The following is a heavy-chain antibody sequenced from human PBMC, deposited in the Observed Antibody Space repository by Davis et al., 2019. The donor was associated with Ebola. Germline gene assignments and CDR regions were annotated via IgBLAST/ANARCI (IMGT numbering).Heavy chain of an antibody. J-gene: IGHJ6*02. Sequence: GESLKISCAASGFNVRTNYMSWVRQAPGKGLEWVSVIYSGSTTYYADSVKGRFTISRDNSKNTLFLQMNSLRAEDTAVYYCAREGYYERYGMDVWGQGTTVTVSS. CDR1: GFNVRTNY. V-gene: IGHV3-53*01. CDR2: IYSGSTT. D-gene: IGHD3-22*01. CDR3: AREGYYERYGMDV.